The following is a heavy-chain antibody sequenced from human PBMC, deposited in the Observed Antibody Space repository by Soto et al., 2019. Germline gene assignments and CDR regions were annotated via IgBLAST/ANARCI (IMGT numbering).Heavy chain of an antibody. V-gene: IGHV4-4*02. CDR1: GGSISSSNW. CDR3: ASYSSGWFRWFDP. J-gene: IGHJ5*02. CDR2: IYHSGST. Sequence: SETLSLTCAVSGGSISSSNWWSWVRQPPGKGLEWIGEIYHSGSTNYNPSPKSRVTISVDKSKNQFSLKLSSVTAADTAVYYCASYSSGWFRWFDPWGQGTLVTVSS. D-gene: IGHD6-19*01.